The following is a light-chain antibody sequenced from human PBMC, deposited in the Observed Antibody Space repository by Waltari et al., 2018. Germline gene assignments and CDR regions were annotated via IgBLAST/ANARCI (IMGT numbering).Light chain of an antibody. Sequence: QSALTQPASVSGSPGQSITISCTGTSSDVGYYNYVSWYQQHPGKAPKLMISDVNKPPSGVSNRFSGSKSGNTASLTISGLQAEDEADYYCSSYTNYATVIFGGGTKLTVL. CDR1: SSDVGYYNY. J-gene: IGLJ2*01. CDR2: DVN. V-gene: IGLV2-14*01. CDR3: SSYTNYATVI.